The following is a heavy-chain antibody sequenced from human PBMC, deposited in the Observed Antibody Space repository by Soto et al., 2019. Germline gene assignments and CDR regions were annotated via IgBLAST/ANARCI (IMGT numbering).Heavy chain of an antibody. D-gene: IGHD6-6*01. CDR3: ARGIATGKLAP. J-gene: IGHJ5*02. Sequence: QVQLVQSGAEVKKPGASVKISCKASGYTFTRYTMNWVRQAPGQRLEWMGWINPDNGNTKSSQKFQDRVIITRDTSASTAYTDLGGLRSEDTAVYCGARGIATGKLAPWCQGTLVTVSP. V-gene: IGHV1-3*01. CDR1: GYTFTRYT. CDR2: INPDNGNT.